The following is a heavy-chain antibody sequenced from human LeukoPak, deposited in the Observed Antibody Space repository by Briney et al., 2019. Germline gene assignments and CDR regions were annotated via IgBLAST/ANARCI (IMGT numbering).Heavy chain of an antibody. J-gene: IGHJ4*02. D-gene: IGHD6-6*01. CDR1: GGSISSSSYY. CDR3: ARPMHSSSSYFDY. Sequence: SETLSLTCTVSGGSISSSSYYWGWIRQPPGKGLEWIGSIYYSGSTYYNPSLKSRVTISVDTSKNQFSLKLSSVTAADTAVYYCARPMHSSSSYFDYWGQGTLVTVSS. V-gene: IGHV4-39*01. CDR2: IYYSGST.